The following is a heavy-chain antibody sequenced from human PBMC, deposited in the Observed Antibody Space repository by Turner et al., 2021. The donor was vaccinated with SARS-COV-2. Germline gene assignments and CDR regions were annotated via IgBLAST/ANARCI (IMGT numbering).Heavy chain of an antibody. D-gene: IGHD2-21*02. CDR1: RGSFTHSY. Sequence: QVHLQPWGKQLLKPSETLSLTCAVYRGSFTHSYRSWIRQSPERGLEWIGEINHSEITKISPSLKSGVTMSVDTPKNQFSLKLISVTAAYTAIYYCARGSVTWGQGTLVTVSS. J-gene: IGHJ4*02. CDR3: ARGSVT. CDR2: INHSEIT. V-gene: IGHV4-34*01.